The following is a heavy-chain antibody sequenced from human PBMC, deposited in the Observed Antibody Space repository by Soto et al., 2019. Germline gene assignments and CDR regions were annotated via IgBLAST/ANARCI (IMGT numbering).Heavy chain of an antibody. CDR2: ISWDGEK. CDR3: EHRRGDRLTGHYYFDY. J-gene: IGHJ4*02. CDR1: GFSLNTRGVG. Sequence: QITLKESGPTLVKPTQTLTLTCTFSGFSLNTRGVGVGWIRQPPGKALEWLALISWDGEKRYSPSLKSRLTITNDTAENQVVLTMTNMDPVDTATYYCEHRRGDRLTGHYYFDYWGQGTLVTVTS. V-gene: IGHV2-5*02. D-gene: IGHD3-9*01.